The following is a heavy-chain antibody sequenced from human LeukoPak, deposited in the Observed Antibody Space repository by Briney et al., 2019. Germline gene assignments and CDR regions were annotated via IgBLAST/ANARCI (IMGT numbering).Heavy chain of an antibody. Sequence: GGSLRLSCEASGFTFRSYWMHWVRQAPGKGLMWVSRIETDGSSTNYADSVKGRFTISRDNARNTVYLQMNSLRADDTAVYYCARGPSSWNGFFDSWGQGTLVTVSS. D-gene: IGHD6-13*01. V-gene: IGHV3-74*01. J-gene: IGHJ4*02. CDR1: GFTFRSYW. CDR2: IETDGSST. CDR3: ARGPSSWNGFFDS.